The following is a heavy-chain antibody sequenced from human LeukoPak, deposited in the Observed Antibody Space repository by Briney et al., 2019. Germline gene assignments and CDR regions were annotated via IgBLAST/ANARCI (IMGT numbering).Heavy chain of an antibody. CDR2: ISSSSSRNTI. J-gene: IGHJ4*02. CDR3: ATESGTYSGTCFDY. CDR1: GFTFSNYN. V-gene: IGHV3-48*01. Sequence: GGSLRLSCAASGFTFSNYNMNWVRQAPGKGLEWVSYISSSSSRNTIYYADSVKGRFTISRDNAKNSLYLQMNSLRAEDTAVHYCATESGTYSGTCFDYWGQGTLVTVSS. D-gene: IGHD1-26*01.